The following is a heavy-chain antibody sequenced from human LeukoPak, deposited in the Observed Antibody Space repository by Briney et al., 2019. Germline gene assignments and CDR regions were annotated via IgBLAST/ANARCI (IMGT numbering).Heavy chain of an antibody. CDR1: GGSISSYY. CDR3: ARVGVPAARGPYYYYYMDV. Sequence: PSETLFLTCTVSGGSISSYYWSWIRQPPGKGLEWIGYIYYSGSTNYNPSLKSRVTISVDTSKNQFSLKLSSVTAADTAVYYCARVGVPAARGPYYYYYMDVWGKGTTVTVSS. D-gene: IGHD2-2*01. CDR2: IYYSGST. J-gene: IGHJ6*03. V-gene: IGHV4-59*12.